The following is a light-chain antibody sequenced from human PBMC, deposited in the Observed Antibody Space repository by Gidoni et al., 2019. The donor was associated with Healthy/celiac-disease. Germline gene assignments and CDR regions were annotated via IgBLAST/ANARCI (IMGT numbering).Light chain of an antibody. CDR3: QQSYSTPPT. CDR1: QSISSD. J-gene: IGKJ4*01. CDR2: AAS. V-gene: IGKV1-39*01. Sequence: DIQMTQSPSSLSASVGDRVTITCRASQSISSDLNWYQQKPGKAPKLLIYAASSFQSGVPSRFSGSGSGTDFTLTISSLQPEDFATYYCQQSYSTPPTFGGGTKVEIK.